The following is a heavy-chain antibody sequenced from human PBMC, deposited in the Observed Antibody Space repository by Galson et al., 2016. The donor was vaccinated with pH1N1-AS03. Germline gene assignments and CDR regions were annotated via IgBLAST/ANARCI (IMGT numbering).Heavy chain of an antibody. CDR3: ARHAQDYLWGSYRYYDY. Sequence: SETLSLTCTVSGGSITSSSSYWGWIRQPPGKGLEWIGSIHYRGTTYYNTSLKSRITISVYTSKNQFSLRLSSLTAADTAVDYCARHAQDYLWGSYRYYDYWGQGTLVT. CDR1: GGSITSSSSY. CDR2: IHYRGTT. J-gene: IGHJ4*02. D-gene: IGHD3-16*02. V-gene: IGHV4-39*01.